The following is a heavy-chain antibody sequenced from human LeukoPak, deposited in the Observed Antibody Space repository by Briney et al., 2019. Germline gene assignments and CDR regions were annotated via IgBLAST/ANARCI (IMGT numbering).Heavy chain of an antibody. CDR3: ARLGSNFVWLLIHPPDY. CDR2: ISAYNGNT. V-gene: IGHV1-18*04. D-gene: IGHD3-9*01. CDR1: GYTFTSYG. J-gene: IGHJ4*02. Sequence: GASVKVSCKASGYTFTSYGISWVRQAPGQGLEWMGWISAYNGNTNYAQKLQGRVTMTTDTSTSTAYMELRSLRSDDTAVYYCARLGSNFVWLLIHPPDYWGQGTLVTVSS.